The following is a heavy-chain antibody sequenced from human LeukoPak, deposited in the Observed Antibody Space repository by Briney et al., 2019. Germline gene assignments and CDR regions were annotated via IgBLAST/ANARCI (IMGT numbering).Heavy chain of an antibody. CDR3: ARTTLFLVGDYGDTYDGMDV. J-gene: IGHJ6*02. D-gene: IGHD4-17*01. CDR2: IYHSGST. V-gene: IGHV4-34*01. Sequence: SETLSLTCAVYLESFSGSYWSWIRQPPGKGLEWVGEIYHSGSTNHNPSLQSRVTISVETSKNQFPLILSSATAADRAVYYCARTTLFLVGDYGDTYDGMDVWGQGTTVTVSS. CDR1: LESFSGSY.